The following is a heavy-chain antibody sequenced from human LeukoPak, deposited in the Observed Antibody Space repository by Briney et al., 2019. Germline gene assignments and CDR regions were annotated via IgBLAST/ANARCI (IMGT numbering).Heavy chain of an antibody. J-gene: IGHJ4*02. Sequence: PGGSLRLSCAASGFTFSSYEMDWVRQAPGKGLEWVSYISSSGSTIYYADSVKGRFTISRDNAKNSLYLQMNSLRAEDTAVYYCARDLGQQLVVDYWGQGTLVTVSS. CDR2: ISSSGSTI. CDR1: GFTFSSYE. V-gene: IGHV3-48*03. D-gene: IGHD6-13*01. CDR3: ARDLGQQLVVDY.